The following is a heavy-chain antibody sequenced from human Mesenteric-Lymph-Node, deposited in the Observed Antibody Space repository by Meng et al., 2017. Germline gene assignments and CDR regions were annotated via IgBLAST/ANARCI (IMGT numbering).Heavy chain of an antibody. V-gene: IGHV4-39*07. J-gene: IGHJ4*02. Sequence: GSLRLSCTVSGGSISSTSYYWGWIRQPPGKGLEWIGDIYFGGSTYYNPSLETRVTMSVDTSKNQFSLKLSSMTAVDTAVYYCARVIIASTGKFDYWGQGILVTVSS. CDR1: GGSISSTSYY. CDR2: IYFGGST. CDR3: ARVIIASTGKFDY. D-gene: IGHD1-1*01.